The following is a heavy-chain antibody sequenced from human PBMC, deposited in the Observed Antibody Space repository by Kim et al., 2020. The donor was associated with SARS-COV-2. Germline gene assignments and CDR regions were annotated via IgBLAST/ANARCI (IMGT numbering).Heavy chain of an antibody. J-gene: IGHJ4*02. Sequence: TNYHTCLESRVTISVDTSRNQFSLKLSSVTAADTAVYYCARSYPYTDYWGQGTLVTVSS. CDR3: ARSYPYTDY. V-gene: IGHV4-59*01. D-gene: IGHD3-16*01. CDR2: T.